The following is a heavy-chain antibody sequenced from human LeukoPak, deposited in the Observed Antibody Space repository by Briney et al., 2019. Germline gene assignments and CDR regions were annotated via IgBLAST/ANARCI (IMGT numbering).Heavy chain of an antibody. D-gene: IGHD3-22*01. J-gene: IGHJ4*02. CDR1: GGSFSGYY. Sequence: SETLSLTCAVYGGSFSGYYWSWIRQPPGKGLEWIGEINHSGSTNYNPSLKSRVTISVDTSKNQFSLKLSSVTAADTAVYYCARDPSHYYDSSGGPGVDYWGQGTLVTVSS. CDR2: INHSGST. V-gene: IGHV4-34*01. CDR3: ARDPSHYYDSSGGPGVDY.